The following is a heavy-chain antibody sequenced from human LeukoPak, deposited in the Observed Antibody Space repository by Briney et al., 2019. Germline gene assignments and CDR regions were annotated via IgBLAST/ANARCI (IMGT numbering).Heavy chain of an antibody. Sequence: ASVKVSCKASGYTFTRYGISWVRQAPGQGLEWMGWISAYNGNTNYAQKLRGRVTMTTDTSTSTAYMELRSLRSDDTAVYYCANSMGGYSYGTNWFDPWGQGTLVTVSS. CDR2: ISAYNGNT. CDR1: GYTFTRYG. D-gene: IGHD5-18*01. CDR3: ANSMGGYSYGTNWFDP. J-gene: IGHJ5*02. V-gene: IGHV1-18*01.